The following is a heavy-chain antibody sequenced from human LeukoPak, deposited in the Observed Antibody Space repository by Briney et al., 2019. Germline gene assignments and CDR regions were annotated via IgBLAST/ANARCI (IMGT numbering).Heavy chain of an antibody. CDR1: GGSISIYY. CDR2: IFTSGIT. J-gene: IGHJ6*03. CDR3: ARETSGTYYNPLGYMDV. V-gene: IGHV4-4*07. D-gene: IGHD3-10*01. Sequence: PSETLSLTRTVSGGSISIYYWNWIRQPAGKGLEWIGRIFTSGITNYNPSLKSRVTMSVDTSKNQFSLNLSSVIAADTAIYYCARETSGTYYNPLGYMDVWGKGTTVTVSS.